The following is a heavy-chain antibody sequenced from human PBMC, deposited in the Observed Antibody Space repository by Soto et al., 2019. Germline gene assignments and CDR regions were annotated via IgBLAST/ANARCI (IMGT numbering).Heavy chain of an antibody. CDR2: IKQGGSEK. D-gene: IGHD1-7*01. CDR1: GFPFSLYW. V-gene: IGHV3-7*01. Sequence: GGSLRLSCAPSGFPFSLYWMSWVRQAPGKGLEWVATIKQGGSEKDYVDSVKGRFTVSRDNAENSLYLQMNSLRAEDTAVYYCAREARNNWNYCFDYWGQGALVTVSS. CDR3: AREARNNWNYCFDY. J-gene: IGHJ4*02.